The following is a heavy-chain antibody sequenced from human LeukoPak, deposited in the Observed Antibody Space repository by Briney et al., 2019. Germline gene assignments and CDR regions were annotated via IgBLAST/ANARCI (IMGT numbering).Heavy chain of an antibody. CDR3: ARSYYDFWSGYYTLYFDY. CDR1: GGSFSGYY. V-gene: IGHV4-34*01. D-gene: IGHD3-3*01. J-gene: IGHJ4*02. CDR2: INHSGST. Sequence: SETLSLTCAVYGGSFSGYYWSWIRQLPGKGLEWMGEINHSGSTNYNPSLKSRVTISVDTSKSQFSLKLSSVTAADTAVYYCARSYYDFWSGYYTLYFDYWGQGTLVTVSS.